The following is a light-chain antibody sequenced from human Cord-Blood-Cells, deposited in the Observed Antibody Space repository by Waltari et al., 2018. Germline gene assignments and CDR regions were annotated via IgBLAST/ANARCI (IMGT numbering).Light chain of an antibody. V-gene: IGKV2-28*01. CDR2: LGS. CDR1: QSLLHRKGYNY. J-gene: IGKJ3*01. CDR3: MQALQTPFT. Sequence: DIVMTKSPLSLPVTPGEPASISCRSSQSLLHRKGYNYLVWYLQKPVQSPQPLIYLGSNRSSGGPYRFSGSGSGTDFTLKISRVDAEDVGVYYGMQALQTPFTFGPGTKVDIK.